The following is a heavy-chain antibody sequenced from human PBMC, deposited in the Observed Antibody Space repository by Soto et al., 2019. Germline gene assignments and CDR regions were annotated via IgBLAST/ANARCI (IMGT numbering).Heavy chain of an antibody. Sequence: GGSLRLSCAASGFTFSSYAMSWVRQAPGKGLEWVSAISGSGGSTYYADSVKGRFTISRDNSKNTLYLQMNSLRAEDTAVYYCAKDGAYSYGHKYYYYYMDVWGKGTTVTVSS. J-gene: IGHJ6*03. CDR1: GFTFSSYA. D-gene: IGHD5-18*01. V-gene: IGHV3-23*01. CDR3: AKDGAYSYGHKYYYYYMDV. CDR2: ISGSGGST.